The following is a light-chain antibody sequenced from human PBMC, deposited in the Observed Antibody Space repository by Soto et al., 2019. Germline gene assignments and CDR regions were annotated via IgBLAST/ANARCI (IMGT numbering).Light chain of an antibody. CDR3: QSYDSTLSGSV. Sequence: QLVLTQPPSVSGSPGQRVTISCAGSSSNIGAPYDVHWYQQLPGTAPKLLIYDNTNRPSGVPDRFSGSRSGTSASLAITGLQAEDEADYYCQSYDSTLSGSVFGGGTKLTVL. CDR1: SSNIGAPYD. V-gene: IGLV1-40*01. J-gene: IGLJ3*02. CDR2: DNT.